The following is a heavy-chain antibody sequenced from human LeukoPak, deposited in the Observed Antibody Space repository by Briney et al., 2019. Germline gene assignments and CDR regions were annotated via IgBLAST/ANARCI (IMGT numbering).Heavy chain of an antibody. J-gene: IGHJ3*02. CDR2: ISSSSSYI. CDR3: ATPQWLGYAGRAFDI. Sequence: PGGSLRLSCAASGFTFSSYSMNWVRQGPGKGLEWVSSISSSSSYIYYADSVKGRFTISRDNAKNSLYLQMNSLRAEDTAVYYCATPQWLGYAGRAFDIWGQGTMVTVSS. CDR1: GFTFSSYS. V-gene: IGHV3-21*01. D-gene: IGHD6-19*01.